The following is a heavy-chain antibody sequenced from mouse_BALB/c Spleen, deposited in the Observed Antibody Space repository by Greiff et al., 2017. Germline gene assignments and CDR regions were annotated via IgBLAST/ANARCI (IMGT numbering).Heavy chain of an antibody. CDR2: SRNKANDYTT. Sequence: EVKVVESGGGLVQPGGSLRLSCATSGFTFSDFYMEWVRQPPGKRLEWIAASRNKANDYTTEYSASVKGRFIVSRDTSQSILYLQMNALRAEDTAIYYCARDQLTTVVATRAMDYWGQGTSVTVSS. J-gene: IGHJ4*01. CDR1: GFTFSDFY. CDR3: ARDQLTTVVATRAMDY. D-gene: IGHD1-1*01. V-gene: IGHV7-1*02.